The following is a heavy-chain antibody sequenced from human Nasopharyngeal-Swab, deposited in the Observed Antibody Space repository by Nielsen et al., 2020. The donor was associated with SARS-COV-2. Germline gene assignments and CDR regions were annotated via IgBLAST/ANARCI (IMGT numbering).Heavy chain of an antibody. CDR2: IIPIFGTA. CDR1: GGTFSSYA. D-gene: IGHD3-22*01. Sequence: SLQVSCKASGGTFSSYAISWVRQAPGQGLEWMGGIIPIFGTANYAQKFQGRVTITADESTSTAYMELSSLRSEDTAVYYCARIAIGMIVVASYYGMDVWGQGTTVTVSS. J-gene: IGHJ6*02. CDR3: ARIAIGMIVVASYYGMDV. V-gene: IGHV1-69*13.